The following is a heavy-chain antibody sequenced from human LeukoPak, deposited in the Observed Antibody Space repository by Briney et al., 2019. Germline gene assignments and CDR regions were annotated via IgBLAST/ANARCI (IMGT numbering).Heavy chain of an antibody. D-gene: IGHD3-10*02. Sequence: PSQTLSLNCTVSAVSINSGDYYWRWIRQPPGKSLEWIGYIYYTRSTYYNPCLKTRVTISLDTSKNQFCLNLSSVPAAETAVYYCARYVHPIQAAFDYWGQGNLVTVSS. CDR1: AVSINSGDYY. CDR2: IYYTRST. CDR3: ARYVHPIQAAFDY. J-gene: IGHJ4*02. V-gene: IGHV4-30-4*01.